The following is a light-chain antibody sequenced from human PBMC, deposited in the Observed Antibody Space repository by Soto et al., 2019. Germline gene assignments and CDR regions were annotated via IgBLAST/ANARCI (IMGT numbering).Light chain of an antibody. V-gene: IGKV4-1*01. Sequence: DIVMTQSPDSLAVSLGERATINCKSSQSVLYSSNKKNYLAWYQQKPGQPPKLLIYWASTRESGIPERFSGSGSGTDFTLTISSRQAEDVAVYYCQQYYTTPPYTFVQGTKLEIK. CDR1: QSVLYSSNKKNY. CDR3: QQYYTTPPYT. CDR2: WAS. J-gene: IGKJ2*01.